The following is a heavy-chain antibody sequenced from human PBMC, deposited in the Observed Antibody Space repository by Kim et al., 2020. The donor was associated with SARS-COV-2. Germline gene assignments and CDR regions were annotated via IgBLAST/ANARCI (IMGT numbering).Heavy chain of an antibody. CDR3: VKDQYSSSSEDY. D-gene: IGHD6-6*01. J-gene: IGHJ4*02. V-gene: IGHV3-64D*06. CDR2: T. Sequence: TYYAESVKGRFTISRDNSKNTLYLQMSSLRADDTAIYYCVKDQYSSSSEDYWGQGTLVTVSS.